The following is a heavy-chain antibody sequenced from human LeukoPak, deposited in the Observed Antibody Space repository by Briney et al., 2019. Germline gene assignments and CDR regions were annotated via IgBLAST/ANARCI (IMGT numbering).Heavy chain of an antibody. V-gene: IGHV1-69*02. CDR2: IIPILGIA. Sequence: ASVKVSCKASGGTFSSYTISWVRQAPRQGLEWMGRIIPILGIANYAQKFQGRVTITADKSTSTAYMELSSLRSEDTALYYCAGTYYDFWSGYNPDYYYYYMDVWGKGTTVTVSS. CDR3: AGTYYDFWSGYNPDYYYYYMDV. D-gene: IGHD3-3*01. J-gene: IGHJ6*03. CDR1: GGTFSSYT.